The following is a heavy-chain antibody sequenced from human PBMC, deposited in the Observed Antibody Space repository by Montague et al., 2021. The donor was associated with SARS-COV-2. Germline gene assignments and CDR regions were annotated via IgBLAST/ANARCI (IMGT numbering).Heavy chain of an antibody. Sequence: SDSLSLTRAVHGGSFSTYSWNWTRQPPGKGLEWIGEIHHGGSTNYNPSLKSRATISADTSKNQFSLKLTSVAAADTAVYYCARLGDGVVPSPILGVGPYYSYYYMDVWGKGTTVTVSS. J-gene: IGHJ6*03. D-gene: IGHD3-10*01. CDR3: ARLGDGVVPSPILGVGPYYSYYYMDV. V-gene: IGHV4-34*01. CDR2: IHHGGST. CDR1: GGSFSTYS.